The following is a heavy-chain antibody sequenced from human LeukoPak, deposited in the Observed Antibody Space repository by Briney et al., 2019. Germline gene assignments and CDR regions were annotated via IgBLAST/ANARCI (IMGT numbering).Heavy chain of an antibody. J-gene: IGHJ4*02. Sequence: ASVKVSCKASGRTFTSYAISWVRQAPGQGLEWMGRIIPIFGTANSAQKFQGRVTITTAAYTSPAYMELSSLRTEDTAVYYCAVYYDSSGYYYSYFDYWGQGTLVTVSS. CDR2: IIPIFGTA. V-gene: IGHV1-69*05. D-gene: IGHD3-22*01. CDR1: GRTFTSYA. CDR3: AVYYDSSGYYYSYFDY.